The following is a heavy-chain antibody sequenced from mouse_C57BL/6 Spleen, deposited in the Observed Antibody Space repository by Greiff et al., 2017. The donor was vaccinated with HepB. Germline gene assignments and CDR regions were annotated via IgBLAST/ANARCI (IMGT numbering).Heavy chain of an antibody. Sequence: EVKLQESGGDLVKPGGSLKLSCAASGFTFSSYGMSWVRQTPDKRLEWVATISSGGSYTYYPDSVKGRFTISRDNAKNTLYLQMSSLKSEDTAMYYCARPVITTVVAPGYFDVWGTGTTVTVSS. CDR3: ARPVITTVVAPGYFDV. J-gene: IGHJ1*03. D-gene: IGHD1-1*01. CDR1: GFTFSSYG. V-gene: IGHV5-6*01. CDR2: ISSGGSYT.